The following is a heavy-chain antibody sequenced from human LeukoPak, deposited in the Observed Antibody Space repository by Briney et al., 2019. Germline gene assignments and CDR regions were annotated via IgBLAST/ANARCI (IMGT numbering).Heavy chain of an antibody. J-gene: IGHJ6*02. D-gene: IGHD6-13*01. CDR3: ARLYSSSKRYYGMGV. CDR2: IKQDGSEK. Sequence: PGGSLRLSCAASGFTFSSYWMSWVRQAPGKGLEWVANIKQDGSEKYYVDSVKGRFTISRDNAKNSLYLQMNSLRAEDTAVYYCARLYSSSKRYYGMGVWGQGTTVNVFS. V-gene: IGHV3-7*01. CDR1: GFTFSSYW.